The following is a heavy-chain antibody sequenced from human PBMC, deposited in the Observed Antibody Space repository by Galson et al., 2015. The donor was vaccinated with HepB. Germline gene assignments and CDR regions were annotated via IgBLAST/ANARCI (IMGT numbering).Heavy chain of an antibody. CDR1: GYTFPAYY. CDR2: INPKSGDT. CDR3: ARNPGYASGRTYDPTHSYVYGMDF. J-gene: IGHJ6*02. Sequence: SVKVSCKASGYTFPAYYMHWVRQVPGQGLEWMGRINPKSGDTNYAQKFQGRVTMTRDTSISTSYMELRSLRSDDTAVYYCARNPGYASGRTYDPTHSYVYGMDFWGQGTTVTVSS. D-gene: IGHD3-10*01. V-gene: IGHV1-2*06.